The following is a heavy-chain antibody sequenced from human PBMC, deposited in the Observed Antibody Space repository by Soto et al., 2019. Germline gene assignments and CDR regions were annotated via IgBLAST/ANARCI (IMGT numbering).Heavy chain of an antibody. V-gene: IGHV4-61*05. CDR2: IYYSGST. J-gene: IGHJ5*02. CDR1: GGSISTSSYY. D-gene: IGHD6-6*01. Sequence: SETLSLTCTVSGGSISTSSYYWGWLPPPPGKGLEWIGYIYYSGSTNYNPSLKSRVTISVDMSKNQFSLKLSSVTAADTAVYYCARVGSSSSAGGNWFDPWGQGTLVTVSS. CDR3: ARVGSSSSAGGNWFDP.